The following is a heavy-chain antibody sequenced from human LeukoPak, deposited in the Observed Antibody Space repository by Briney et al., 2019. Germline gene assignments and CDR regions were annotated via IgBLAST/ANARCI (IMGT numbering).Heavy chain of an antibody. D-gene: IGHD3-16*02. J-gene: IGHJ4*02. Sequence: GGSLRLSCAASGFTVSSNYMSWVRQAPGKGLEWVSVIYSGGSTYYADSVKGRFTISRHNSKNTLYLQMNSLSAEDTAVYYCARSAVTFGGVIVMHYFDYWGQGTLVTVSS. CDR3: ARSAVTFGGVIVMHYFDY. CDR2: IYSGGST. CDR1: GFTVSSNY. V-gene: IGHV3-53*04.